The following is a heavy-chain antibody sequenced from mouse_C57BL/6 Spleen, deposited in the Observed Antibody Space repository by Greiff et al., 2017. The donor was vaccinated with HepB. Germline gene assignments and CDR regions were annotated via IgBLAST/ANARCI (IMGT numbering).Heavy chain of an antibody. CDR3: TRDYDGGFDY. CDR2: IDPENGDT. D-gene: IGHD2-4*01. J-gene: IGHJ2*01. V-gene: IGHV14-4*01. Sequence: VQLQQSGAELVRPGASVKLSCTASGFNIKDDYMHWVKQRPEQGLEWIGWIDPENGDTEYASKFQGKATITADTSSNTAYLQLSSLTSEDTAVYYCTRDYDGGFDYWGQGTTLTVSS. CDR1: GFNIKDDY.